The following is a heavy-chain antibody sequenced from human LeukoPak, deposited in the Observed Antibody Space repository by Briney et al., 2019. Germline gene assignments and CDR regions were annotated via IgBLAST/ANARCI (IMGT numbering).Heavy chain of an antibody. Sequence: GESLKISCKASGYNFANYWIGWVRQMPGKGLESMGIFCPGDSDTRYSPSFQGQVTISADKSITTAYLQWSSLKASDTAMYYCARLFPGGQWLHRGPDYWGQGTLVTVSS. CDR3: ARLFPGGQWLHRGPDY. J-gene: IGHJ4*02. CDR1: GYNFANYW. V-gene: IGHV5-51*01. CDR2: FCPGDSDT. D-gene: IGHD6-19*01.